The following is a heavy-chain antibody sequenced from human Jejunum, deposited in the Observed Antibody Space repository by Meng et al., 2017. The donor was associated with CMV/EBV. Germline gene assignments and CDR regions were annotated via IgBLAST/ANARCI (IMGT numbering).Heavy chain of an antibody. Sequence: SSSYYWGWIRQPPGKGLEWIGSIYYSGSSYYNPSLKSRVTISLDTSKNQFSLRLSSVTAADTAVYYCARGDDFWSGYSGYNFDYWGQGTLVTVSS. J-gene: IGHJ4*02. CDR3: ARGDDFWSGYSGYNFDY. CDR1: SSSYY. V-gene: IGHV4-39*07. D-gene: IGHD3-3*01. CDR2: IYYSGSS.